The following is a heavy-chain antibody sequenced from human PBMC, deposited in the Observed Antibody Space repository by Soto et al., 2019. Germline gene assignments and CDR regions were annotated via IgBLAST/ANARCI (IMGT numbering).Heavy chain of an antibody. V-gene: IGHV3-23*01. CDR1: GFTLSSYA. J-gene: IGHJ4*02. CDR2: ITASGNT. CDR3: AKEEWELTRPRFDY. D-gene: IGHD1-26*01. Sequence: PGGSLRLSCTASGFTLSSYAMSWVRQAPGKGLEWVSAITASGNTDYVDSVKGRFTISRDSSRNTLYLQMNGLRDEDTAVYYCAKEEWELTRPRFDYWGQGTLVTVSS.